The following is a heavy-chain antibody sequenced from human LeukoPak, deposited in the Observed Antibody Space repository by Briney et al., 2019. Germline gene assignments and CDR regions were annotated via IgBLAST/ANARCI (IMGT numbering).Heavy chain of an antibody. CDR1: GFNFANHA. D-gene: IGHD2-21*02. CDR3: VREDTPATANY. CDR2: ISGGGDIT. Sequence: GGSLRLSCAASGFNFANHAMSWVRQTPGKGLEWVSAISGGGDITYYADSVTGRFTISRDNSKDTLFLQMHSLRPGDTAVYYCVREDTPATANYWGQGTLVTTSS. V-gene: IGHV3-23*01. J-gene: IGHJ4*02.